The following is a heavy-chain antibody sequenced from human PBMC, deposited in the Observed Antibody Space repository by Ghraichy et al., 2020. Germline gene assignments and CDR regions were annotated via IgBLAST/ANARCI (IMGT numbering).Heavy chain of an antibody. D-gene: IGHD3-10*01. V-gene: IGHV4-59*01. CDR3: ARVSRGSENWFDP. CDR1: GGSISSYY. J-gene: IGHJ5*02. Sequence: SETLSLTCTVSGGSISSYYWSWIRQPPGKGLEWIGYIYYSGSTNYNPSLKSRVTISVDTSKNQFSLKLSSVTAADTAVYYCARVSRGSENWFDPWGQGTLVTVSS. CDR2: IYYSGST.